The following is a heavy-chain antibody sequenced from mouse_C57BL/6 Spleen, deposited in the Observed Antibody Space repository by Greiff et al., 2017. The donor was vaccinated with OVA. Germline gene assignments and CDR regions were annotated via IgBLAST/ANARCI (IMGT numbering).Heavy chain of an antibody. D-gene: IGHD2-4*01. CDR1: GYTFTSYW. J-gene: IGHJ3*01. CDR3: ARSGYDYGDWFAY. Sequence: QVHVKQPGTELVKPGASVKLSCKASGYTFTSYWMHWVKQRPGQGLEWIGNINPSNGGTNYNEKFKSKATLTVDKSSSTAYMQLSSLTSEDSAVYYCARSGYDYGDWFAYWGQGTLVTVSA. CDR2: INPSNGGT. V-gene: IGHV1-53*01.